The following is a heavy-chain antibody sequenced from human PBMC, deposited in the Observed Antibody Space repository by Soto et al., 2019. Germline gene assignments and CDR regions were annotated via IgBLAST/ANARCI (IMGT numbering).Heavy chain of an antibody. CDR1: GFTFTNAW. V-gene: IGHV3-15*07. J-gene: IGHJ4*02. CDR2: IKSKINGGTT. Sequence: EVQLVDSGGGSVEPGGSLRLSCAASGFTFTNAWLNWVRQAPGKGLEWVGRIKSKINGGTTDYAAPVKGRFSISRDDPENKRYMQMNSLKTEVTAVYYCAAHVADRRAYGFDYWGQGTLVTVSS. CDR3: AAHVADRRAYGFDY. D-gene: IGHD4-17*01.